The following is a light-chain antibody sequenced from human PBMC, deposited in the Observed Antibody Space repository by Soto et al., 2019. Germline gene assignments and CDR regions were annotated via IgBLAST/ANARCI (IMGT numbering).Light chain of an antibody. V-gene: IGKV1-9*01. CDR3: QQLNTYPIT. CDR2: GAS. J-gene: IGKJ5*01. Sequence: DIQMTQSPSSLSASVGDRVTITCRASHGISSFLAWYQQKPPKAPELLIYGASTLQSGVPSSFSGSGSGTEFTLTISSLQPEDFATYYCQQLNTYPITFAQGTRLEI. CDR1: HGISSF.